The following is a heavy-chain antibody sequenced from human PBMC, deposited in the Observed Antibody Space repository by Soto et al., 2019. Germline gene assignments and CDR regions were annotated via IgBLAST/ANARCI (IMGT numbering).Heavy chain of an antibody. CDR1: GLSFSRYG. Sequence: GGSLRLSCAASGLSFSRYGFHWVRQAPGKGLEWVAVISYDGSSKFYKDSVRGRFAISRDNSKRTVYLQINSLRAEDTAMYYCARSSFDYWGQGTLVTVSS. V-gene: IGHV3-33*01. J-gene: IGHJ4*02. CDR2: ISYDGSSK. CDR3: ARSSFDY.